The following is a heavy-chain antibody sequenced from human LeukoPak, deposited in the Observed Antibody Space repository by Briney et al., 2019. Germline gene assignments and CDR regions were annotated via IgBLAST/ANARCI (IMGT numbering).Heavy chain of an antibody. CDR3: ARDRLAVAGLFDS. V-gene: IGHV6-1*01. CDR2: TYYRSKWYS. Sequence: SQTLSLTCAISGDSVSTNSATWNWIRQSPSRGLEWVGSTYYRSKWYSDYAVSVRSRVSITPDTSKNQFSLQLKSVTPEDTAVYYCARDRLAVAGLFDSWGQGTLVTVSS. CDR1: GDSVSTNSAT. J-gene: IGHJ4*02. D-gene: IGHD6-19*01.